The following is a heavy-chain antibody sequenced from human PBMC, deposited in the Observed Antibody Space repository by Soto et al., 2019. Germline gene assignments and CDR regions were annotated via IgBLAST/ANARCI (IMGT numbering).Heavy chain of an antibody. CDR3: ARGAIVAVPAALSSYHDYTNYRFDS. Sequence: QVQLALSGAEMTKPGSSVKVSCRASGGSFSDFAFSWVRQAPGQGLEWMGGIIPMFAATKYAQRLQDRVTITADESTNTVYLALNSLTSEDTAIYYCARGAIVAVPAALSSYHDYTNYRFDSWGQGTLVTVSS. V-gene: IGHV1-69*01. D-gene: IGHD2-15*01. CDR2: IIPMFAAT. CDR1: GGSFSDFA. J-gene: IGHJ4*02.